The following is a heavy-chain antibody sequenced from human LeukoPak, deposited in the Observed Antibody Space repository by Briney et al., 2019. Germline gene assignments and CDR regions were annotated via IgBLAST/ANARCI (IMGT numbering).Heavy chain of an antibody. CDR1: GFTFSSYE. V-gene: IGHV3-48*03. D-gene: IGHD3-16*01. CDR3: ASARLGEFDY. CDR2: ISSSGSTI. J-gene: IGHJ4*02. Sequence: PGGSLRLSCAASGFTFSSYEMNWVRQAPGKGLEWVSYISSSGSTIYYADSVKGRFTISRDNAKNSLYLQMNSLRAEDTAVYCCASARLGEFDYWGQGTLVTVSS.